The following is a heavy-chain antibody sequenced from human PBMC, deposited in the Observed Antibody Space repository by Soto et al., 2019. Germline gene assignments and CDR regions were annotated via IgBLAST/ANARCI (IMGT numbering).Heavy chain of an antibody. CDR3: ARDSGHYYRSDAFDK. CDR2: IDPSGGST. D-gene: IGHD1-26*01. V-gene: IGHV1-46*01. CDR1: GYTFTASY. J-gene: IGHJ3*02. Sequence: ASVKVSCKASGYTFTASYMHWVRQAPGQGLEWMGIIDPSGGSTSYSQKFQGRVTMTRDTSTSTVYMELNSLRSEDTAVFYCARDSGHYYRSDAFDKWGQGTMVTVS.